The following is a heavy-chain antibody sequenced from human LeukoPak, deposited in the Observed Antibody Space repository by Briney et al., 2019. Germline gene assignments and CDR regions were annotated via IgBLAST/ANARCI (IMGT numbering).Heavy chain of an antibody. CDR1: GFTFSSYG. V-gene: IGHV3-30*02. J-gene: IGHJ3*02. CDR2: IRYGESNK. Sequence: GGSLRLSCAASGFTFSSYGMHWVRQAPGKGLEWVAFIRYGESNKYYADSVKGRFTISRDNSKNTLYLQMNSLRAEDTAVYYCASNIVVVVAANDAFDIWGRGTMVAVSS. D-gene: IGHD2-15*01. CDR3: ASNIVVVVAANDAFDI.